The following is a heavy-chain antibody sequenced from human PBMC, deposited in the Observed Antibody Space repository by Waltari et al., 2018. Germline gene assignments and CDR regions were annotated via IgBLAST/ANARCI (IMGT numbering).Heavy chain of an antibody. V-gene: IGHV4-34*01. CDR3: ARVVSSGYYYGFRYYYYYMDV. CDR1: GGSFSGYY. CDR2: INHSGST. D-gene: IGHD3-22*01. J-gene: IGHJ6*03. Sequence: QVQLQQWGAGLLKPSETLSLTCAVYGGSFSGYYWSWIRQPPGKGLEWIGEINHSGSTNYNPSLKSRVTISGDTSKNQFSLKLSSVTASDTAVYYCARVVSSGYYYGFRYYYYYMDVWGKGTTVTISS.